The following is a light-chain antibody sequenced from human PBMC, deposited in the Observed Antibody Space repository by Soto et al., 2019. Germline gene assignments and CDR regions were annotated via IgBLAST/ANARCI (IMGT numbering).Light chain of an antibody. CDR1: QSVSSNY. J-gene: IGKJ1*01. CDR2: GAS. Sequence: EIVLTQSPGTLSLSPGERATLSCRASQSVSSNYLAWYQQKPGQAPRPLIYGASSRATGIPGRFSGSGAGTDFTLTISRLEPEDLAVYYCQQYGSSPWTFGQGTKVEIK. CDR3: QQYGSSPWT. V-gene: IGKV3-20*01.